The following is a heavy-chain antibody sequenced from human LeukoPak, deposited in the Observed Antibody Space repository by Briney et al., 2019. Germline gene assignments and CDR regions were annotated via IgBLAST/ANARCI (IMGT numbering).Heavy chain of an antibody. D-gene: IGHD6-6*01. CDR2: IYYSGNT. CDR3: ARQEPWDGSSRPSYFDS. V-gene: IGHV4-39*01. J-gene: IGHJ4*02. CDR1: GGSIRSAAYY. Sequence: SETLSLTCNVSGGSIRSAAYYWAWIRHPPGKVLEWIARIYYSGNTYYNPSHKRRVPISANTYKSNFFQELSSATAADTALYYCARQEPWDGSSRPSYFDSWGQGTLVTVSS.